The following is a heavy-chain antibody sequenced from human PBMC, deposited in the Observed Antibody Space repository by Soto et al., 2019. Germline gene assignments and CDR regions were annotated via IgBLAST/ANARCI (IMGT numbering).Heavy chain of an antibody. V-gene: IGHV4-39*01. Sequence: QLQLQESGPGLVKPSETLSLTCTVSGGSISSSSYYWGWIRQPPGKGLEWIGSIYYSGSTYYNPSLKSRVTISVDTSKNQFSLKRSSVTAADTAVYYCARPSPYHTQAFDYWGQGTLVTVSS. CDR2: IYYSGST. CDR1: GGSISSSSYY. J-gene: IGHJ4*02. CDR3: ARPSPYHTQAFDY. D-gene: IGHD2-15*01.